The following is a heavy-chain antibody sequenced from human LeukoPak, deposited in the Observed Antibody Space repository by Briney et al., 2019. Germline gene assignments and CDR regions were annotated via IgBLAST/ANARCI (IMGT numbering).Heavy chain of an antibody. CDR1: GFTFSSYA. V-gene: IGHV3-30*04. CDR2: ISYDGSNK. Sequence: PGGSLRLSCAASGFTFSSYAMHWVRQAPGKGLEWVAVISYDGSNKYYADSVRGRFTISRDNAKNSLYLQMNSLRAEDTAVYYCLQQLDDYWGQGTLVTVSS. J-gene: IGHJ4*02. D-gene: IGHD6-13*01. CDR3: LQQLDDY.